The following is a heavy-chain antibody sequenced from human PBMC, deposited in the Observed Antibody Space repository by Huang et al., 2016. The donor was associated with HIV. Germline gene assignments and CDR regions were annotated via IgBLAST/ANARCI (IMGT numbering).Heavy chain of an antibody. CDR2: IGRSGSII. D-gene: IGHD1-7*01. Sequence: QVQVVESGGGLVKPGGSLRLSCAASGFTVSDYYMNWSRQDPGKGLGGVSYIGRSGSIIYYADAVKGRFTISRDNAKNSLYLQMNSLRAEDTAVYYCARDSNWNFRYFDYWGQGTLVTVSS. V-gene: IGHV3-11*01. J-gene: IGHJ4*02. CDR3: ARDSNWNFRYFDY. CDR1: GFTVSDYY.